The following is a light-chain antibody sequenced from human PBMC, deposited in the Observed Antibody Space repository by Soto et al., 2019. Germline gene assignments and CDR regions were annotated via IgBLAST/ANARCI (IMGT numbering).Light chain of an antibody. V-gene: IGKV1-39*01. CDR3: QQANSFPLT. CDR1: QNINIY. Sequence: DIQMTQSPSALSASVGDRVTITCRASQNINIYLHWYQQKPGKAPELLIFAASSVRSGVPSRFSGSGSGTEFTLAISSLQPEDVATYYCQQANSFPLTFGGGTKVEIK. J-gene: IGKJ4*01. CDR2: AAS.